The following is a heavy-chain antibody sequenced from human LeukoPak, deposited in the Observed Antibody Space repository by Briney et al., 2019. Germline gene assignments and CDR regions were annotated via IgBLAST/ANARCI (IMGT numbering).Heavy chain of an antibody. CDR1: GYTFTGYH. V-gene: IGHV1-2*02. CDR2: INPNNGDT. J-gene: IGHJ1*01. CDR3: ARVAHTPEEKYFQH. Sequence: GASVKVSCKAFGYTFTGYHLHWVRQAPGQGLEWMGWINPNNGDTIYAQKFQGRVTMTRDTSISTAYMELSSLRSDDTAVYYRARVAHTPEEKYFQHWGQGTLVTVSS. D-gene: IGHD1-14*01.